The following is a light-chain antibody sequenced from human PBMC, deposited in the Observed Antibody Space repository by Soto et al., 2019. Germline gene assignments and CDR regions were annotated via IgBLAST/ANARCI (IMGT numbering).Light chain of an antibody. J-gene: IGKJ4*01. CDR2: VAS. CDR3: QQYNVCPLT. CDR1: QSVSST. Sequence: EIVMTQSPATLSVSPGERATLSCRASQSVSSTLAWYQQKPGQTPNLLIYVASTRTTGIPARFSGSGSGTEFTLTISSLQSEDFAVYYCQQYNVCPLTFGGGTKVEFK. V-gene: IGKV3-15*01.